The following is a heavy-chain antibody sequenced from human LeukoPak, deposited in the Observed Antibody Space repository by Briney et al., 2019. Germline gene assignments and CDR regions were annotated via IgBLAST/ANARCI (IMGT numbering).Heavy chain of an antibody. CDR1: GFTFSSYS. CDR3: ARAPGGSSGWSPDY. V-gene: IGHV3-21*01. D-gene: IGHD6-19*01. J-gene: IGHJ4*02. Sequence: GGSRRLSCAASGFTFSSYSMNWVRQAPGKGLEWVSSISSSSSYIYYADSVKGRFTISRDNAKNSLYLQMNSLRAEDTAVYYCARAPGGSSGWSPDYWGQGTLVTVSS. CDR2: ISSSSSYI.